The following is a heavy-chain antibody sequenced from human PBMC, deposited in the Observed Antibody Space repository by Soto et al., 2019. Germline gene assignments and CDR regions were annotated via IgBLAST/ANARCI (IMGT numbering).Heavy chain of an antibody. CDR1: GGSISSGDYY. V-gene: IGHV4-30-4*01. CDR3: AREIVVVPAAII. J-gene: IGHJ4*02. D-gene: IGHD2-2*02. Sequence: SETLSLTCTVSGGSISSGDYYWSWIRQPPGKGLEWIGYIYYSGSTYYNPSLKSRVTISVDTSKNQFSLKLSSVTAADTAVYYCAREIVVVPAAIIWAQGTLVTVSS. CDR2: IYYSGST.